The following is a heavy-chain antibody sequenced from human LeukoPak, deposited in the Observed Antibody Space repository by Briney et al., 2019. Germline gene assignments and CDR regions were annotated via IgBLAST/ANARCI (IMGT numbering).Heavy chain of an antibody. CDR3: ATRRWLQFDY. V-gene: IGHV4-31*03. CDR1: GGSINSGGYY. J-gene: IGHJ4*02. CDR2: IYYSGNT. D-gene: IGHD5-18*01. Sequence: SETLSLTCTVSGGSINSGGYYWSWIRQHPGKGLEWVGYIYYSGNTYYNPSFKSRITISLDTSKNQFSLRLGSVTAADTAVYYCATRRWLQFDYWGQGTLVTVSS.